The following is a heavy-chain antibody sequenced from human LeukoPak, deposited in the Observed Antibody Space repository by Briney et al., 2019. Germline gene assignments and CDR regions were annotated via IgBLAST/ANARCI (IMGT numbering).Heavy chain of an antibody. V-gene: IGHV3-23*01. J-gene: IGHJ6*02. CDR3: AKRDYYYYGMDV. CDR1: GFTLSSYA. CDR2: ISGSGGST. Sequence: GGSLRLSCAASGFTLSSYAMSWVRQAPGKGLEWVSAISGSGGSTYYADSVKGRFTISRDNSKNTLYLQMNSLRAEDTAVYYCAKRDYYYYGMDVWGQGTTVTVSS.